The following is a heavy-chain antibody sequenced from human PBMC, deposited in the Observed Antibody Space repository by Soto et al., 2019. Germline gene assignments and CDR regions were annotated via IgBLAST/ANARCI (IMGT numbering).Heavy chain of an antibody. CDR2: MYYSGST. J-gene: IGHJ1*01. V-gene: IGHV4-39*01. Sequence: SETLSRTCTVSGDSITSSIYYWGWIRQPPAKALEWIGNMYYSGSTYYNPSLKSRLTISADTSNNQFFLRLRSVTDADTDVYYCTRHGSHWGKGILVTASS. CDR3: TRHGSH. CDR1: GDSITSSIYY.